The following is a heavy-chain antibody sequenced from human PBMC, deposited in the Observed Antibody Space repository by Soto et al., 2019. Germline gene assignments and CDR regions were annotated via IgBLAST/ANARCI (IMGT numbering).Heavy chain of an antibody. J-gene: IGHJ4*02. D-gene: IGHD6-19*01. CDR3: ARDFPAEHAVAGMTAASPDY. CDR1: GFTFSDYY. V-gene: IGHV3-11*01. Sequence: QVQLVESGGGLVKPGGSLRLSCAASGFTFSDYYMSWIRQAPGKGLEWVSYISSSGSTIYYADSVKGRFTISRDNAKNSLYLQMNSLRAEDTAVYYCARDFPAEHAVAGMTAASPDYWGQGTLVTVSS. CDR2: ISSSGSTI.